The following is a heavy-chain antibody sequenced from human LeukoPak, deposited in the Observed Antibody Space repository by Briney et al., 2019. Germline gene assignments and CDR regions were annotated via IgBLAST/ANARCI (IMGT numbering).Heavy chain of an antibody. D-gene: IGHD6-13*01. V-gene: IGHV1-2*02. CDR2: INPNSGGT. CDR1: GYTFTGYY. J-gene: IGHJ4*02. CDR3: ARDPGIAAVHGDY. Sequence: ASVKVSCKASGYTFTGYYMHWVRQAPGQGLEWMGWINPNSGGTNYAQKFQGRVTMTRDTSISTAYMELSRQRSDDTAVYYCARDPGIAAVHGDYWGQGTLVTVSS.